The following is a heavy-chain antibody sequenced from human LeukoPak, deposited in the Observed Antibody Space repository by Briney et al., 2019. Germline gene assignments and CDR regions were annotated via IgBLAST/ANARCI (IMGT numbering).Heavy chain of an antibody. J-gene: IGHJ6*02. D-gene: IGHD3-10*01. V-gene: IGHV3-11*01. CDR1: GFTFSDYY. CDR3: ARDWRAWFGELFTVPYYYSYYGMDV. CDR2: ISSSGSTI. Sequence: GGSLRLSCAASGFTFSDYYMSWIRQAPGKGLEWVSYISSSGSTIYYADSVKGRFTISRDNAKNSLYLQMNSLRAEDTAVYYCARDWRAWFGELFTVPYYYSYYGMDVWGQGTTVTVSS.